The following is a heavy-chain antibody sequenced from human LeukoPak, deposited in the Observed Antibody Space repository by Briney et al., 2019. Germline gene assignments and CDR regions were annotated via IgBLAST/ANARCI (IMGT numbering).Heavy chain of an antibody. CDR3: ARDHTVDGLVFDY. D-gene: IGHD6-19*01. Sequence: PGGSLRLSCAASGFTFSDFWMNWVRQAPGKGLEWVASIKKDGSEKYYVDSVKGRFSISRDDAKNSLQLQMNSLRAEDTAVYYCARDHTVDGLVFDYWGQGILVTVSS. CDR2: IKKDGSEK. CDR1: GFTFSDFW. V-gene: IGHV3-7*01. J-gene: IGHJ4*02.